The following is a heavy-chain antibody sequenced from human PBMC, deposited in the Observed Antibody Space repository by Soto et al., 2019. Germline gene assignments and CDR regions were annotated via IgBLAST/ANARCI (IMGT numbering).Heavy chain of an antibody. CDR2: VLQTGSST. CDR1: GFTFSTYT. V-gene: IGHV3-23*01. J-gene: IGHJ4*02. D-gene: IGHD4-17*01. Sequence: PGGSLRLSCXASGFTFSTYTMSWVRQAPGKGLEWVSAVLQTGSSTFYADSVKGRFTISRDNSQNTLYLQMNNLRAEDTAVYYCAKDFTPDGYWDFDYWGQGTLVTVSS. CDR3: AKDFTPDGYWDFDY.